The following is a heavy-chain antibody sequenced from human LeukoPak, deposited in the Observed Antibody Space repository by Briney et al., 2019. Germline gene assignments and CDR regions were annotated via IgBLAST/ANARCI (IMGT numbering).Heavy chain of an antibody. J-gene: IGHJ1*01. CDR3: ASAYCSSTSCLAEYFQH. V-gene: IGHV3-9*01. Sequence: PGGSLRLAFAASGSTFDDYAIDSGRQAPGRGLGWVSGISWNSGSIGYADSVKGRFTISRDNAKNSLYLQMNSLRAEDTALYYCASAYCSSTSCLAEYFQHWGQGTLVTVSS. CDR1: GSTFDDYA. CDR2: ISWNSGSI. D-gene: IGHD2-2*01.